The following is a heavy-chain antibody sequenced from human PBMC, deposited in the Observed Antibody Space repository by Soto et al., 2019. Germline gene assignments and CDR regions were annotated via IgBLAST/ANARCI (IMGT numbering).Heavy chain of an antibody. V-gene: IGHV3-23*01. Sequence: PGGSLILSCAAAGFGFSSYGMHWVRQAPGKGLEWVSAISGSGGSTYYADSVKGRFTISRDNSKNTLYLQMNSLRAEDTAVYYCRVQSVAVFDYWGQGTLVTVSS. CDR3: RVQSVAVFDY. J-gene: IGHJ4*02. CDR1: GFGFSSYG. CDR2: ISGSGGST. D-gene: IGHD6-19*01.